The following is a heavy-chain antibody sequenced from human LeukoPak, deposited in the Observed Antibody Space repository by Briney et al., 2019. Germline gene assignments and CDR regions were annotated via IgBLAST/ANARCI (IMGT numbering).Heavy chain of an antibody. CDR1: GFTFDDYA. V-gene: IGHV3-9*01. D-gene: IGHD5-24*01. CDR3: AKDIYVEMATMSD. J-gene: IGHJ4*02. Sequence: GGSLRLSCAASGFTFDDYAMHWVRQAPGKGLEWVSGISWNSGGMAYADSVRGRFTISRDNAKNSLYLQMNSLSAEDTALYYCAKDIYVEMATMSDWGQGTLATVSS. CDR2: ISWNSGGM.